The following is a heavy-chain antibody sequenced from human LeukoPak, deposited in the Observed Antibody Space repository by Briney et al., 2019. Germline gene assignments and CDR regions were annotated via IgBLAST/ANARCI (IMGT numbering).Heavy chain of an antibody. CDR3: ARHRRYTTGSEEYDY. CDR1: GDSISSSYYY. Sequence: SETLSLTCTVSGDSISSSYYYWAWIRQPPGKGLEWIGSIYYSGTTYYNPSLKSRVTISVDTSKNQFSLKVSSATAADTAVYYCARHRRYTTGSEEYDYWGQGTLVTVSS. J-gene: IGHJ4*02. V-gene: IGHV4-39*01. D-gene: IGHD2-8*02. CDR2: IYYSGTT.